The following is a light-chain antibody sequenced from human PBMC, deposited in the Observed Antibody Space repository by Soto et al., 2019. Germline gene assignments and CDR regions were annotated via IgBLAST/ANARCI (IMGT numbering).Light chain of an antibody. CDR3: QQYNSYSYT. CDR1: QSIGTW. V-gene: IGKV1-5*03. CDR2: KSS. J-gene: IGKJ2*01. Sequence: DIQMTQSPSTLSASVGDTVIITCRASQSIGTWLAWYQQRPGQAPKLLVYKSSSLESGVPSRFSGSGFGTQFTLTIASLQTDDFATYYCQQYNSYSYTFGQGTKLEIK.